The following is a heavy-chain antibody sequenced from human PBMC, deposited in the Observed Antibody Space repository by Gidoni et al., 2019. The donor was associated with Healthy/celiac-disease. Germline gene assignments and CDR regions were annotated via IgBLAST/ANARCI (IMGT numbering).Heavy chain of an antibody. V-gene: IGHV1-69*01. CDR2: IIPIFGTA. Sequence: QVQLVQSGAEVKKPGSSVKVSCKASGGTLSSYAISWVRQAPGQGLEWMGGIIPIFGTANYAQKFQGRVTITADESTSTAYMELSSLRSEDTAVYYCARQGLRYCSGGSCYSALFDYWGQGTLVTVSS. CDR3: ARQGLRYCSGGSCYSALFDY. D-gene: IGHD2-15*01. CDR1: GGTLSSYA. J-gene: IGHJ4*02.